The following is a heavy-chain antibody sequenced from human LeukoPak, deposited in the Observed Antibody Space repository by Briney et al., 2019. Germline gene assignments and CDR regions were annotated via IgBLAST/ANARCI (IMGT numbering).Heavy chain of an antibody. V-gene: IGHV4-39*01. CDR1: GGSISSSCYY. CDR2: IYYSGST. D-gene: IGHD5-18*01. Sequence: PSQTLSLTCPVSGGSISSSCYYWGWIRQPPGKGLEWIGSIYYSGSTYYNPSLKSRVTISVDTSKNQFSLKLSSVTAADTAVYYCARSTAMVTHWYFDYWGQGTLVTVSS. J-gene: IGHJ4*02. CDR3: ARSTAMVTHWYFDY.